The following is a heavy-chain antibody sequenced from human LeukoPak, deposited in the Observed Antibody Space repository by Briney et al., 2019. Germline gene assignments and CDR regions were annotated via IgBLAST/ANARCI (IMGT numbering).Heavy chain of an antibody. CDR2: IYFSGNT. J-gene: IGHJ5*02. D-gene: IGHD6-19*01. CDR1: GGSISGYY. V-gene: IGHV4-59*08. Sequence: SETLSLTCTVSGGSISGYYWSWIRQPPGKGLEWIGYIYFSGNTNYNPSLKSRVIILVDTSKNQFSLKLSSVTAADTAVYYCARRMNTSGWLDHWGQGTLVTVSS. CDR3: ARRMNTSGWLDH.